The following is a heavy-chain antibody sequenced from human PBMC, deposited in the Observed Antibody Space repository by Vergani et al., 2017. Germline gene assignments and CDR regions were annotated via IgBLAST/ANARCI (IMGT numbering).Heavy chain of an antibody. D-gene: IGHD2-21*01. CDR2: IYTNGNG. CDR3: ARGNCGVNGPKYNWLAP. J-gene: IGHJ5*02. Sequence: QVHLQESGPGVVKPSDTLSLTCTVSGGSMSDFYWTWIRQPAGRGLEWIGRIYTNGNGNYNESLRSRLTMSIDTSRRQFSLSLSSVTAADTAVYYCARGNCGVNGPKYNWLAPWGRGILVTVSS. V-gene: IGHV4-4*07. CDR1: GGSMSDFY.